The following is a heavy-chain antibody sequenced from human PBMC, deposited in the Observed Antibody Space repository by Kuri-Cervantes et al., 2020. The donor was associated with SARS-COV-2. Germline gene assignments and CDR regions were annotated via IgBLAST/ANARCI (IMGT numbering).Heavy chain of an antibody. Sequence: GESLKISCAASGFTFSSYGMHWVRQAPGKGLEWVAVIWYDGSNKYYADSVKGRFTISRDNSKNTLYLQMNSLRAEDTAVYYCAREEYSSSWSAVDFDYWGQGTLVTV. J-gene: IGHJ4*02. CDR3: AREEYSSSWSAVDFDY. D-gene: IGHD6-13*01. CDR2: IWYDGSNK. V-gene: IGHV3-33*01. CDR1: GFTFSSYG.